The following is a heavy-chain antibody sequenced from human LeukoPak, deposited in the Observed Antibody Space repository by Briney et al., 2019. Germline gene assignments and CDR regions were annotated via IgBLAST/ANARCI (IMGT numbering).Heavy chain of an antibody. V-gene: IGHV3-21*01. CDR3: ARGAAAGKPHAFDF. CDR2: ISGSTSYI. J-gene: IGHJ3*01. D-gene: IGHD6-13*01. CDR1: GFTFTSYS. Sequence: GGSLRLSCAASGFTFTSYSVSWVRQAPGKGLEWVSFISGSTSYIYYADSVRGRFTISRDNAKNSVYLQMDSLRAEDTAVYYCARGAAAGKPHAFDFWGQGTMVTVSS.